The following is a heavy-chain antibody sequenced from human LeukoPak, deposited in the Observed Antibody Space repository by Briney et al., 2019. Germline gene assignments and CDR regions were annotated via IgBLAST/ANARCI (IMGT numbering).Heavy chain of an antibody. J-gene: IGHJ3*02. Sequence: SVKVSCKASGGTFSSYAISWVQQAPGQGLEWMGGIILIFGTANYAQKFQGRVTITADESTSTAYMELRSLRSDDTAVYYCARGPSRHAFDIWGQGTMVTVSS. CDR2: IILIFGTA. CDR3: ARGPSRHAFDI. V-gene: IGHV1-69*13. CDR1: GGTFSSYA.